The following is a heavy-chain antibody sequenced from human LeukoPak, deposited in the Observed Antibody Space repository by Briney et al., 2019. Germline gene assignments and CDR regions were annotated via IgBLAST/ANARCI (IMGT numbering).Heavy chain of an antibody. J-gene: IGHJ6*03. V-gene: IGHV4-38-2*02. Sequence: SETLSLTCTVSGYSISSGYYWGWIRQPPGKGLEWIGSIYHSGSTYYNPSLKSRVTISVDTSKNQFSLKLSSVTAADTAVYYCARVSYGSNYYYYYYMDVWGKGTTVTVSS. CDR2: IYHSGST. CDR1: GYSISSGYY. CDR3: ARVSYGSNYYYYYYMDV. D-gene: IGHD5-18*01.